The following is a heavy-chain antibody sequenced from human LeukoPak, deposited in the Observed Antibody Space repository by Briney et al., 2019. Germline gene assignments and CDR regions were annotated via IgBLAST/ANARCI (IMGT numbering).Heavy chain of an antibody. CDR2: IRSRPYGDTT. D-gene: IGHD1-1*01. CDR1: GFTLGDYA. V-gene: IGHV3-49*03. Sequence: GRSLRLSCTASGFTLGDYAMAWFRQARGKGLEWVGFIRSRPYGDTTEYAASVKGTFTISRDDSKSIAYLQMNSLKSEDTAVYYCTRDRRTGTTFAFDIWGQGTLVTVSS. CDR3: TRDRRTGTTFAFDI. J-gene: IGHJ3*02.